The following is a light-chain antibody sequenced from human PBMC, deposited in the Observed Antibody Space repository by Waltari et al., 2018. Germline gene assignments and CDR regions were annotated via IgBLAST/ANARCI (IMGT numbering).Light chain of an antibody. V-gene: IGKV3-11*01. CDR2: DAS. CDR3: QQRSNVLFA. Sequence: EVVLTQSPATLSLSPGERATLSCRASQSVSSFLAWYQQKPGQAHRLLIYDASNRATGIPARFSGSGSGTDFTLTISSLEPEDFAVYYCQQRSNVLFAFGPGTKVDFK. CDR1: QSVSSF. J-gene: IGKJ3*01.